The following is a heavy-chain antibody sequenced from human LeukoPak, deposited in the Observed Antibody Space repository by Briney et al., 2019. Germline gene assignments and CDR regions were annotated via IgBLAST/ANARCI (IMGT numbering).Heavy chain of an antibody. Sequence: GGSLRLSCAASGFTFSSYSMNWVRQAPGKGLEWVSYISSSSSTIYYADSVKGRFTISRDNAKNSLYLQMNSLRAEDTAVYYCARDLDAFDIWGQGTMVTVSS. CDR3: ARDLDAFDI. J-gene: IGHJ3*02. V-gene: IGHV3-48*04. CDR2: ISSSSSTI. CDR1: GFTFSSYS.